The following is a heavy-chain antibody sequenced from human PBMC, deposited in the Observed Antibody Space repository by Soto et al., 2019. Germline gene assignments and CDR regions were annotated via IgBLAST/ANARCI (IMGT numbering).Heavy chain of an antibody. CDR3: ARDLWGYCGANCYTLAV. V-gene: IGHV4-39*02. CDR1: RGSPDRKRDY. Sequence: VHRGSPDRKRDYCAVLCQNTVKGLEWIGSIYYSGSTYYNPSLKSRVTISVDTSKNQFSLKLSSVTAADTAVYYCARDLWGYCGANCYTLAVWGQGTTVS. D-gene: IGHD2-21*02. CDR2: IYYSGST. J-gene: IGHJ6*01.